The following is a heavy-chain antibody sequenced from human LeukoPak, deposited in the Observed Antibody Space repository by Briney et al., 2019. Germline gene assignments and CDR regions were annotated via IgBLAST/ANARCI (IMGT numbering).Heavy chain of an antibody. CDR2: INTNTENP. J-gene: IGHJ4*02. CDR3: ARGGYCGGGSCFDY. D-gene: IGHD2-15*01. Sequence: ASVKVSCKASAYTFTTYAMNWVRQAPGQGLEWMGWINTNTENPTYAQGFTGRFVFSLDTSVSTAYLQISSLKAEDTAVYYCARGGYCGGGSCFDYWGQGTLVTVSS. CDR1: AYTFTTYA. V-gene: IGHV7-4-1*02.